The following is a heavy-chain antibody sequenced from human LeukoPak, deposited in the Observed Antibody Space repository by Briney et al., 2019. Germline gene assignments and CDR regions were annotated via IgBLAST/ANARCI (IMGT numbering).Heavy chain of an antibody. J-gene: IGHJ4*02. CDR3: SRASGLDD. CDR2: IRSKAYGGAA. D-gene: IGHD1-26*01. CDR1: GFTFGDYA. Sequence: GGSLRLSCTASGFTFGDYAVSWVRQAPGKGLEWVGYIRSKAYGGAAEYAASVKGRFTISRDDFKSIAYLQMNSLKTEDTAVYYCSRASGLDDWGQGTLVTVSS. V-gene: IGHV3-49*04.